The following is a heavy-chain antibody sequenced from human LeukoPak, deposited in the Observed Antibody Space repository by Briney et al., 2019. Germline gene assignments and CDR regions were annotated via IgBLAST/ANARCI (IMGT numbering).Heavy chain of an antibody. V-gene: IGHV3-7*03. CDR1: GFTFSSYW. CDR2: TKQDGSEK. J-gene: IGHJ6*03. Sequence: GGSLRLSCAASGFTFSSYWMGWVRQAPGKGLEWVANTKQDGSEKYYVDSVKGRFTISRDSAKNSLDLQMNSLRAEDTAAYYCAKDPKDYYYMDVWGKGTTVTVSS. CDR3: AKDPKDYYYMDV.